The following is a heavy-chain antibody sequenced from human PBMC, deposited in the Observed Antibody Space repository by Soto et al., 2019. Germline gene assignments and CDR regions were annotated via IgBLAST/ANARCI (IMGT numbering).Heavy chain of an antibody. J-gene: IGHJ6*02. CDR2: ISYDGSNK. CDR1: GFTFSSYA. Sequence: GGSLRLSCAASGFTFSSYAMHWVRQAPCKGLEWVAVISYDGSNKYYADSVKGRFTISRDNSKNTLYLQMNSLRAEDTAVYYCARDSAEVGSWRLYYYYGMDVWGQGTTVTVSS. V-gene: IGHV3-30-3*01. CDR3: ARDSAEVGSWRLYYYYGMDV. D-gene: IGHD6-13*01.